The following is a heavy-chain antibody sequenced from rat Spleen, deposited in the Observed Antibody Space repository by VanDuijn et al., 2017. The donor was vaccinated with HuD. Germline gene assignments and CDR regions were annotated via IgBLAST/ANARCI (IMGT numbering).Heavy chain of an antibody. CDR2: MRHDGDT. V-gene: IGHV2S30*01. Sequence: QVQLKESGPGLVQPSQTLSLTCTVSWFSLTGNNVHWVRQPPGKGLEWMGRMRHDGDTYYHSALKSRLSISRETSKNQVFLKMNSLQTDDTAIYYCTRGWERFAYWGQGSLVTVSS. CDR3: TRGWERFAY. CDR1: WFSLTGNN. D-gene: IGHD5-1*01. J-gene: IGHJ3*01.